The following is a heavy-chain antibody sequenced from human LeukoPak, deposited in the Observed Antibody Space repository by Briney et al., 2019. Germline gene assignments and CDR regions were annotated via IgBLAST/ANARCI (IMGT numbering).Heavy chain of an antibody. CDR2: VSGGGDST. CDR1: GFTFSNYA. CDR3: ARGPTYGSRSDFLES. J-gene: IGHJ4*02. D-gene: IGHD3-10*01. V-gene: IGHV3-23*01. Sequence: GGSLRLSCAASGFTFSNYAMSWVRQAPGKGLEWVSTVSGGGDSTYYADSVKGRFTISRDNSRNTLYLQMNSLRVEDTAVYYCARGPTYGSRSDFLESWGLGTLVTVSS.